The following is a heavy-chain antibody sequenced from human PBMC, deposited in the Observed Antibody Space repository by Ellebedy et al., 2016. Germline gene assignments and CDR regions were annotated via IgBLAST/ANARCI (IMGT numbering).Heavy chain of an antibody. Sequence: ASVKVSCXASGYTFTSYGISWVRQAPGQGLEWMGWINPNSGGTNYAQKFQGRVTMTRDTSISTAYMELSRLRSDDTAVYYCARDSSGSSSSPDYWGQGTLVTVSS. D-gene: IGHD1-26*01. CDR3: ARDSSGSSSSPDY. CDR1: GYTFTSYG. V-gene: IGHV1-2*02. CDR2: INPNSGGT. J-gene: IGHJ4*02.